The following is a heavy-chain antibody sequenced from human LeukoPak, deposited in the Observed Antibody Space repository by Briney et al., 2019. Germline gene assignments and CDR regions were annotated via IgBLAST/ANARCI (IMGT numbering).Heavy chain of an antibody. D-gene: IGHD6-6*01. V-gene: IGHV5-51*01. Sequence: GESLKISCKGSGYSFTSYWIAWGRQMPAKGLEWMGMIYPGDSDSRYSLSFQGQVTISAGKSISTAYLQWSSLKASDTAMYYCARHDSSSDYWGQGTLVTVSS. J-gene: IGHJ4*02. CDR1: GYSFTSYW. CDR2: IYPGDSDS. CDR3: ARHDSSSDY.